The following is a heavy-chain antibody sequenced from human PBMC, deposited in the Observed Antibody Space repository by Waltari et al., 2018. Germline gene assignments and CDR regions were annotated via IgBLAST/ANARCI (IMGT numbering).Heavy chain of an antibody. V-gene: IGHV4-39*01. Sequence: QLQLQESGPGLVKPSETLSLTCTVSGGSISSSSYYWGWISQPPGKGLGWIWSIYDSVATNYHPSLSSRVIISVDTSKNHFALKLSSVTAADTAVYYCARLWIFGVVNEFDYWGQGTLVTVSS. D-gene: IGHD3-3*01. J-gene: IGHJ4*02. CDR3: ARLWIFGVVNEFDY. CDR2: IYDSVAT. CDR1: GGSISSSSYY.